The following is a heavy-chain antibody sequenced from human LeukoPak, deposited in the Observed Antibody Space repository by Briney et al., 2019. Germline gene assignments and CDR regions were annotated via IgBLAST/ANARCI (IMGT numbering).Heavy chain of an antibody. CDR2: INHSGST. CDR1: GGSISSGGYY. D-gene: IGHD2-2*01. J-gene: IGHJ4*02. CDR3: ARELKSGDIVVVPAATIGDGGYYFDY. V-gene: IGHV4-30-2*01. Sequence: PSQTLSLTCAVSGGSISSGGYYWSWIRQPPGKGLEWIGEINHSGSTNYNPSLKSRVTISVDTSKNQFSLKLSSVTAADTAVYYCARELKSGDIVVVPAATIGDGGYYFDYWGQGTLVTVSS.